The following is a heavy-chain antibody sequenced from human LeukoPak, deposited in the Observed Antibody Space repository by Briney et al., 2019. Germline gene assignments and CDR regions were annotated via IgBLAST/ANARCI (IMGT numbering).Heavy chain of an antibody. CDR2: T. D-gene: IGHD6-19*01. V-gene: IGHV3-23*01. J-gene: IGHJ4*02. Sequence: TYYADSEKGRFTICRDNSNSALHLQMNSLIAEDTAVYYCAKEWTSAWSGGYVDYWGQGTLVTVSS. CDR3: AKEWTSAWSGGYVDY.